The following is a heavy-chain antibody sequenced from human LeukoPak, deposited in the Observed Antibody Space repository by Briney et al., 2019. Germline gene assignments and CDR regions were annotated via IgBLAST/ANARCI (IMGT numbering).Heavy chain of an antibody. D-gene: IGHD3-10*01. CDR2: INHSGRT. CDR1: GGSFSDYY. CDR3: ARSVRFGERGEYYYYGMDV. V-gene: IGHV4-34*01. Sequence: PSETLSLTCAVYGGSFSDYYWSWVRQPPGKGLEWIGEINHSGRTNYNPSLKSRVTISVDTSKKQFSLKLSSVTAADTAVYYCARSVRFGERGEYYYYGMDVWGQGTTVTVSS. J-gene: IGHJ6*02.